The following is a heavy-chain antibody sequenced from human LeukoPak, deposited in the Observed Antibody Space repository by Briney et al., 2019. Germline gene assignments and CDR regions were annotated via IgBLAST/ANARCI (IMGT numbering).Heavy chain of an antibody. CDR3: AREGRDGYTGAVGDY. V-gene: IGHV4-59*01. D-gene: IGHD5-24*01. CDR2: IYNSGST. J-gene: IGHJ4*02. CDR1: GVSISSYH. Sequence: SETLSLTCTVSGVSISSYHWTWIRQPPGEGLEWIGHIYNSGSTNYNPSLRGRVTISLDTSKNQVSLKLSSVTAADTAMYYCAREGRDGYTGAVGDYWGQGTLVTVSS.